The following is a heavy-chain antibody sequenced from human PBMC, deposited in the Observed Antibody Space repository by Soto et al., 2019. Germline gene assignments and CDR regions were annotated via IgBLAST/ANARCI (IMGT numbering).Heavy chain of an antibody. Sequence: GGSLRLSCAASGFTFSSYAMSWVRQAPGKGLEWVSAISGSGGSTYYADSVKGRFTISRDNSKNTLYLQMNSLRAEDTAVYYCAHYAEYSSSWPKGGFDYWGQGTLVTVSS. D-gene: IGHD6-13*01. J-gene: IGHJ4*02. CDR3: AHYAEYSSSWPKGGFDY. CDR2: ISGSGGST. CDR1: GFTFSSYA. V-gene: IGHV3-23*01.